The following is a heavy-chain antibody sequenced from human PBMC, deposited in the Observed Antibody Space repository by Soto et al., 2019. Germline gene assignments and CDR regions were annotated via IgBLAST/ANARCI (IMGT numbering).Heavy chain of an antibody. V-gene: IGHV6-1*01. Sequence: SQTLSLTCAISGDSVSSNSAAWNWIRQSPSRGLEWLGRTYYRSKWYNDYAVSVKSRITINPDTSKNQFSLQLNSVTPEDTAVYYCARDWAGTSYRDYYYGMDVWGQGTMVTVSS. CDR3: ARDWAGTSYRDYYYGMDV. D-gene: IGHD1-7*01. CDR1: GDSVSSNSAA. J-gene: IGHJ6*02. CDR2: TYYRSKWYN.